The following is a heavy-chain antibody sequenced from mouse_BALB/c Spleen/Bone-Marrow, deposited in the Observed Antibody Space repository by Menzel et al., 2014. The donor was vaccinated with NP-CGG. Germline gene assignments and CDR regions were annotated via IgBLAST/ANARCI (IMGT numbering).Heavy chain of an antibody. V-gene: IGHV1S34*01. CDR3: ARGDGYYVDFDY. J-gene: IGHJ2*01. CDR1: GYSFXGYY. CDR2: ISCYNGAT. D-gene: IGHD2-3*01. Sequence: LVKTGASVKISCKASGYSFXGYYMHWVKQSHGRSLEWTGYISCYNGATSYNQKFKGKATFTVDTSSSTAYMQFNSLTSEDSAVYYCARGDGYYVDFDYWGQGTTLTVSS.